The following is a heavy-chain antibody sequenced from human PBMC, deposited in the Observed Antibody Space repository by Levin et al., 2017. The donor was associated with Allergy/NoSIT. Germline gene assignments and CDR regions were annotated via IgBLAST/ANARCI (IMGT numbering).Heavy chain of an antibody. CDR2: IYYSGST. CDR3: ARLSYRYGTMIVVDPPHAFDI. V-gene: IGHV4-39*01. CDR1: GGSISSSSYY. Sequence: SETLSLTCTVSGGSISSSSYYWGWIRQPPGKGLEWIGSIYYSGSTYYNPSLKSRVTISVDTSKNQFSLKLSSVTAADTAVYYCARLSYRYGTMIVVDPPHAFDIRGQGTMVTVSS. D-gene: IGHD3-22*01. J-gene: IGHJ3*02.